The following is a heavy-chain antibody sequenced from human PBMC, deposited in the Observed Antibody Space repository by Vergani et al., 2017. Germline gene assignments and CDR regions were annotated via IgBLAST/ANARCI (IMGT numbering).Heavy chain of an antibody. CDR3: ARDHRDYNNYSGTFDI. Sequence: QVQLVESGGGLVKPGGSLRLSCAASGYSFSDHYMTWIRQAPGKGLEWVSYISNSGNTIEYADSVKGRFSISRDNAKSSLFLQMDNLRGEDTAVYYCARDHRDYNNYSGTFDIWGQGSMVTVSS. CDR2: ISNSGNTI. V-gene: IGHV3-11*01. J-gene: IGHJ3*02. CDR1: GYSFSDHY. D-gene: IGHD5-24*01.